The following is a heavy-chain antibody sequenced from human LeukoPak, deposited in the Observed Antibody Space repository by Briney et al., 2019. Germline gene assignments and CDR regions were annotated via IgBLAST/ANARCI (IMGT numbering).Heavy chain of an antibody. CDR1: GGSVSSGSYY. V-gene: IGHV4-61*01. CDR2: IYYSGSI. Sequence: KPSETLSLTCTVPGGSVSSGSYYWSWIRQPPGKGLEWIGYIYYSGSIYYNPSLKSRVTISVDTSKNQFSLKLSSVTAADTAVYYCARAVVVAAPQHAFDIWGQGTMVTVSS. J-gene: IGHJ3*02. CDR3: ARAVVVAAPQHAFDI. D-gene: IGHD2-21*02.